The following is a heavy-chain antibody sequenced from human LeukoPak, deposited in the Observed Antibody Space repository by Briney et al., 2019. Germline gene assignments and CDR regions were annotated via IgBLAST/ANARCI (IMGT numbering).Heavy chain of an antibody. D-gene: IGHD3-22*01. CDR2: IYTSGST. V-gene: IGHV4-61*02. Sequence: SETLSLTCTVSGGSISSGSYYWSWIRQPARKGLEWIGRIYTSGSTNYNPSLKSRVTISVDTSKNQFSLKLSSVTAADTAVYYCATSSYDTAGKYFDLWGRGTLVTVSS. CDR1: GGSISSGSYY. CDR3: ATSSYDTAGKYFDL. J-gene: IGHJ2*01.